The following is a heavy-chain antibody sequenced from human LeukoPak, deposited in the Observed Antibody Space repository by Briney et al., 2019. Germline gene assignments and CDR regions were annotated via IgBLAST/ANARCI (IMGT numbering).Heavy chain of an antibody. D-gene: IGHD2-2*01. Sequence: GGSLRLSCAASGFPLSYFAMRWVRQAPGKGLEWVSSISGNGVGTYYADSVKGRFTISRDNSKNSVNLQMNSLRVEDTAVYYCAKRGSTTYHFDSWGQGTLVTVSS. J-gene: IGHJ4*02. V-gene: IGHV3-23*01. CDR1: GFPLSYFA. CDR3: AKRGSTTYHFDS. CDR2: ISGNGVGT.